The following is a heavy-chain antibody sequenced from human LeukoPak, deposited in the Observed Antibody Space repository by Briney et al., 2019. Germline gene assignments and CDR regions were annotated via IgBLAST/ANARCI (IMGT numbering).Heavy chain of an antibody. V-gene: IGHV1-46*01. CDR3: AREEGYCSGGSCYYYGMDV. CDR2: INRSGGST. Sequence: ASVKVSCKASGYTFTSYYMHWVRQAPGQGLEWMGIINRSGGSTSYAQKFQGRVTMTRDTSTSTVYMELSSLRSEDTAVYYCAREEGYCSGGSCYYYGMDVWGKGTTVTVSS. D-gene: IGHD2-15*01. CDR1: GYTFTSYY. J-gene: IGHJ6*04.